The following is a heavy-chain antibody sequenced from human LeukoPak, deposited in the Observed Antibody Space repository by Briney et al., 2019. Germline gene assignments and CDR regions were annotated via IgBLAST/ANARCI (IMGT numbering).Heavy chain of an antibody. J-gene: IGHJ4*02. Sequence: GGSLRLSCTVSGFSFSNYWMSWVRQAPGKGLEWMANMNQDETETNYVDSVKGRFIISRDNAKNSLFLRMNSLRVEDTAMYYCARVKSPPEDNSNYRPVDYWGQGILVTVSS. V-gene: IGHV3-7*03. CDR2: MNQDETET. D-gene: IGHD1-1*01. CDR3: ARVKSPPEDNSNYRPVDY. CDR1: GFSFSNYW.